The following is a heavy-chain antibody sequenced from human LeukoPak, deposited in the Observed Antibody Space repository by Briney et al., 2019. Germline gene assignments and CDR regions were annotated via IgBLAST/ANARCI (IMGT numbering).Heavy chain of an antibody. CDR2: ICPGDSDT. V-gene: IGHV5-51*01. D-gene: IGHD6-13*01. Sequence: GEALKISSNGSGYSFTSYWIGRVRQVPGKGREWMGIICPGDSDTRYSPSFQGQVTISADKSITTAYLQWSRLEASDTAMYYCARAISSRWGFDYWGQGSLVTVSS. CDR3: ARAISSRWGFDY. J-gene: IGHJ4*02. CDR1: GYSFTSYW.